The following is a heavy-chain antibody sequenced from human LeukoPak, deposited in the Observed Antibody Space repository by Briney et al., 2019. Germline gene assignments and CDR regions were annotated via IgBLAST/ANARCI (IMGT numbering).Heavy chain of an antibody. V-gene: IGHV4-34*01. Sequence: SETLSLTCAVYGGSFSCYYWSWIRQPPGKGLEWIGEINHSGSTNYNPSLKSRVTISVDTSKNQFSLKLSSVTAADTAVYYCARVWYYYGSGSYYTGYYYYYMDVWGKGTTVTVSS. CDR3: ARVWYYYGSGSYYTGYYYYYMDV. D-gene: IGHD3-10*01. J-gene: IGHJ6*03. CDR2: INHSGST. CDR1: GGSFSCYY.